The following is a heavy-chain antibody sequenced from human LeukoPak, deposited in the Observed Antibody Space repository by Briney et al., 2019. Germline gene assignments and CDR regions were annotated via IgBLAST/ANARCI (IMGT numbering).Heavy chain of an antibody. CDR3: TKAFDSSGYTPGY. Sequence: GGSLRLSCAASGFTFSSYSMNWVRQAPGKGLEWVSSISSSSTYIFYADSVKGRFTISRDNAKNSLYLQMNSLRVEDTAVYYCTKAFDSSGYTPGYWGQGTLVTVSS. V-gene: IGHV3-21*01. CDR2: ISSSSTYI. CDR1: GFTFSSYS. D-gene: IGHD3-22*01. J-gene: IGHJ4*02.